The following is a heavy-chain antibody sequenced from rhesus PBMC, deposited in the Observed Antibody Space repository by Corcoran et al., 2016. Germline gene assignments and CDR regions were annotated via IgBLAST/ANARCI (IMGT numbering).Heavy chain of an antibody. CDR3: ARVGSSWSEWDTVGTEWYFDL. Sequence: QVQLQESGPGLVKPSETLSLTCAVSGYSISSAYYWGCIHQPPGTGLEWIGSIYGSGGSNYLNPSLKSRVTLSVDTSKNQFSLKLSSVTAADTAVYYCARVGSSWSEWDTVGTEWYFDLWGPGTPITISS. D-gene: IGHD5-42*01. V-gene: IGHV4S14*01. CDR1: GYSISSAYY. CDR2: IYGSGGSN. J-gene: IGHJ2*01.